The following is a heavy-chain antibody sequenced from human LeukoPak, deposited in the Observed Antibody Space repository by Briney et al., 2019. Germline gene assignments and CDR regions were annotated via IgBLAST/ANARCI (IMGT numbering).Heavy chain of an antibody. J-gene: IGHJ4*02. CDR3: ARGGITMAPDY. V-gene: IGHV3-74*01. D-gene: IGHD3-10*01. CDR1: GFTFSSYW. Sequence: PGGSLRLSCAASGFTFSSYWMHWVRQAPGKGLVWVSRINSDGSSTSYADSVKGRFTISRDTAKNTLYLQMNSLRAEDTAVYYCARGGITMAPDYWGQGTLVTVSS. CDR2: INSDGSST.